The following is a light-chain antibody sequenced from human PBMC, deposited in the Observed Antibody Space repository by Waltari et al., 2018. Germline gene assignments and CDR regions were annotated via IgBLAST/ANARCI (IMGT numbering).Light chain of an antibody. V-gene: IGLV2-14*01. CDR3: SSYSTSSTLVV. J-gene: IGLJ2*01. Sequence: QSALTQPASVSGSPGQSITLSCTGTSGDIGAYNYVPWYQHHPGKVPKLLIFEVSDRPSGVSNRFSGSKSGNTASLTISGLQAEDEADYYCSSYSTSSTLVVFGGGTKLTVL. CDR2: EVS. CDR1: SGDIGAYNY.